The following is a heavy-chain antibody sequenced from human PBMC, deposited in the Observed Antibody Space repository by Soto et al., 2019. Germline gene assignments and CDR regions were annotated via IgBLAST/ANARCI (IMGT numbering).Heavy chain of an antibody. V-gene: IGHV3-15*01. CDR2: AKRKAAGGAI. J-gene: IGHJ4*02. Sequence: EVQLVESGGGLVKPGGSLRLSCAASGFTLDSAWVNWVRQAPGKGLEWVAQAKRKAAGGAIDYAAPVKGRFIISRDDSNNMAYLQMNSLKIEDTALYYCTTGYGSDWYGWGQGTLVTVSS. CDR1: GFTLDSAW. D-gene: IGHD6-19*01. CDR3: TTGYGSDWYG.